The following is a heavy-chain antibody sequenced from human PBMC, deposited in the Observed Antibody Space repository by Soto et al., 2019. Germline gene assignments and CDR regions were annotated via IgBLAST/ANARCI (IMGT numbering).Heavy chain of an antibody. Sequence: QVQLVQSGAEVKKPGASVKVSCKASGYTFTSYGISWVRQAPGQGLEWMGWISAYNGNTNYAQKLQGRVTMTTDTSTSTAYMELRSLRSDDTAVYYCARSLRFLEWLSRADAFDIWAKGQWSPSLQ. D-gene: IGHD3-3*01. CDR1: GYTFTSYG. V-gene: IGHV1-18*04. J-gene: IGHJ3*02. CDR3: ARSLRFLEWLSRADAFDI. CDR2: ISAYNGNT.